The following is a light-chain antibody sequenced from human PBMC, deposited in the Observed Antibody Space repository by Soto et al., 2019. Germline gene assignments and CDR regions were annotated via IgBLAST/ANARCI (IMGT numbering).Light chain of an antibody. Sequence: QAVVTQEPSLTVSPGGTVTLTCGSSTGPVTSSHYPYWFQQKPGQAPRTLIYDTSIRYSWTPARFSASLLGDKAALTLSGAQPEDEADYYCLLLYRGNRRVFGAGTKLTVL. CDR3: LLLYRGNRRV. CDR2: DTS. V-gene: IGLV7-46*01. J-gene: IGLJ1*01. CDR1: TGPVTSSHY.